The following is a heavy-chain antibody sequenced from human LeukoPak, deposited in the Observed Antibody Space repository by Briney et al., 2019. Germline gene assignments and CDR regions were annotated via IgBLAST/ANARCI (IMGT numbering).Heavy chain of an antibody. CDR1: GHTLSRKY. D-gene: IGHD2-2*01. J-gene: IGHJ5*01. CDR3: ATGSVPAAPFDS. Sequence: RASVKVSCKASGHTLSRKYIHWVRQVPGQGLEWMGIINPSGGGTNYAQKFQGSIIMTRDTSTRTVYMELRSLTSEDMAVYYCATGSVPAAPFDSWGQGTLVTVSS. V-gene: IGHV1-46*01. CDR2: INPSGGGT.